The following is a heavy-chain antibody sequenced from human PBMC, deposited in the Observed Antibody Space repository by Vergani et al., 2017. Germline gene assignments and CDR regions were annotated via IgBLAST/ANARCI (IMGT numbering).Heavy chain of an antibody. CDR2: ISGSGGST. V-gene: IGHV3-23*01. CDR1: GFTFSSYA. Sequence: EVQLLESGGGLVQPGGSLRLSCAASGFTFSSYAMSWVRQAPGKGLEWVSAISGSGGSTYYADSVKGRFTISRDNSKNTLYMQMNSLKTEDTAVYYCTTSRGDTAMGWGQGTLVTVSS. J-gene: IGHJ4*02. D-gene: IGHD5-18*01. CDR3: TTSRGDTAMG.